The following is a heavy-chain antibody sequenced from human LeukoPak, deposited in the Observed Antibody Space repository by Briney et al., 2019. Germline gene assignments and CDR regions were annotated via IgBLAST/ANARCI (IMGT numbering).Heavy chain of an antibody. CDR3: AKDRRYCSSTSRCSCCMDV. CDR2: ISYDGSNK. D-gene: IGHD2-2*01. Sequence: VWSYTLECAINRVALSGDGVHRVRRAPGQEQKKVAVISYDGSNKYYADSVKGRFTIFRDNSKNTLYLQMNSLRAEDTAVYYCAKDRRYCSSTSRCSCCMDVWGRGTTVTVSS. CDR1: RVALSGDG. J-gene: IGHJ6*04. V-gene: IGHV3-30*18.